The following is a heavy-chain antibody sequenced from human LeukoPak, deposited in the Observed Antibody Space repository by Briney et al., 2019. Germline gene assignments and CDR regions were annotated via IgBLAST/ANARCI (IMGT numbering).Heavy chain of an antibody. CDR3: ARDQKVRGVGAFDI. V-gene: IGHV1-18*01. Sequence: RASVKVSCEASGYTFTSYGIRWVRQAPGQGLEWMGWISAYNGNTNYAQKLQGRVTMTTDTSTSTAYMELRSLRSDDTAVYYCARDQKVRGVGAFDIWGQGTMVTVSS. J-gene: IGHJ3*02. CDR1: GYTFTSYG. CDR2: ISAYNGNT. D-gene: IGHD3-10*01.